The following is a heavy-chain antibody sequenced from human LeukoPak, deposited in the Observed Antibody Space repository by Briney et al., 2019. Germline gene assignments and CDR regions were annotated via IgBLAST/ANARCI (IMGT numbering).Heavy chain of an antibody. CDR2: IYYSGST. CDR3: AREGYCSSTSCYDYYMDV. CDR1: GGSISSGGYY. Sequence: SQTLSLTCTVSGGSISSGGYYWSWIRQHPGKGLEWIGYIYYSGSTYYNPSLKSRVTISVDTSKNQFSLKLSSVTAADTAVYYCAREGYCSSTSCYDYYMDVCGKGTTVTVSS. J-gene: IGHJ6*03. D-gene: IGHD2-2*01. V-gene: IGHV4-31*03.